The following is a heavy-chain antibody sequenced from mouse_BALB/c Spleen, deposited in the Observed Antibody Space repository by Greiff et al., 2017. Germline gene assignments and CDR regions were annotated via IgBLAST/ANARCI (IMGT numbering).Heavy chain of an antibody. V-gene: IGHV1-14*01. D-gene: IGHD2-1*01. Sequence: VQLQQSGPELVKPGASVKMSCKASGYTFTSYVMHWVKQKPGQGLEWIGYINPYNDGTKYNEKFKGKATLTSDKSSSTAYMELSSLTSEDSAVYYCARRWDYYGNYDYAMDYWGQGTSVTVSS. CDR3: ARRWDYYGNYDYAMDY. J-gene: IGHJ4*01. CDR2: INPYNDGT. CDR1: GYTFTSYV.